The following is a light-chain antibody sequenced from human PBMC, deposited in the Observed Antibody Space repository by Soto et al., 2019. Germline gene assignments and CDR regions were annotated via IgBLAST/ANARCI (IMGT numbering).Light chain of an antibody. V-gene: IGKV3-20*01. CDR2: GAS. CDR1: QAVGNAY. Sequence: EIVLTQSPGTLSSSPGERATLSCRASQAVGNAYLAWYQHKPGQVPRLLIHGASNRATGIPDRFSGGGSGTDFTHTINRLEPEDFAVYYCQQFGSSPYTFGQGTRLEIK. J-gene: IGKJ2*01. CDR3: QQFGSSPYT.